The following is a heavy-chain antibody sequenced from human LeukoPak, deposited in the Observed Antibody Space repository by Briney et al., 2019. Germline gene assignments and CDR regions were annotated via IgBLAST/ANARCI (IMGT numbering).Heavy chain of an antibody. CDR2: LSDGGVDK. Sequence: PGGSLRLSCAASGFTFSNYGMHWVRQAPGKGLEWVAVLSDGGVDKSYTDSVRGRFTISRDNPKNTLYLQMNSLRVEDTAVYYCVKVRRYSTSWEFRPEFDYWGQGTLVIVSS. D-gene: IGHD2-2*01. CDR3: VKVRRYSTSWEFRPEFDY. CDR1: GFTFSNYG. V-gene: IGHV3-30*18. J-gene: IGHJ4*02.